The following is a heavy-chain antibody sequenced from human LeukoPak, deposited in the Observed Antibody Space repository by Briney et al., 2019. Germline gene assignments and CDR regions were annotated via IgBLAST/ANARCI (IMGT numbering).Heavy chain of an antibody. CDR1: GYTFTGYY. Sequence: ASVTVSFKASGYTFTGYYMYWVRQAPGQGLEWVGWINPNSGDTNYAQMFQGRVTMTRDTSISTAYMELSRLRSDDTAVYYCARDTSGGPYNWIDPWGQGTLVTVSS. V-gene: IGHV1-2*02. CDR3: ARDTSGGPYNWIDP. J-gene: IGHJ5*02. D-gene: IGHD3-16*01. CDR2: INPNSGDT.